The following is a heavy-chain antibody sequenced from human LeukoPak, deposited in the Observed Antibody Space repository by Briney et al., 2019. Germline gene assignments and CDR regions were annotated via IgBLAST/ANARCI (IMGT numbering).Heavy chain of an antibody. D-gene: IGHD6-13*01. CDR1: GYTFTSYG. Sequence: ASVKVSCKASGYTFTSYGISWVRQAPGQGLEWMGWISAYNGNTNYAQKLQGRVTMTTDTSTSTAYMELRSLRSDDTAVYYCARGAPRHSYSSSWYPFYYYYMDVWGKGTTVTVSS. V-gene: IGHV1-18*01. CDR2: ISAYNGNT. CDR3: ARGAPRHSYSSSWYPFYYYYMDV. J-gene: IGHJ6*03.